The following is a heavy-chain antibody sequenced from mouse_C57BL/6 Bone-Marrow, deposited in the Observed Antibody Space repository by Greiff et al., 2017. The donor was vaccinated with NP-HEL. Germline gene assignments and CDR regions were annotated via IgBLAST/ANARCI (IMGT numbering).Heavy chain of an antibody. Sequence: EVQLQQSGAELVKPGASVKLSCTASGFNIKDYYMHWVKQRTEQGLEWIGRIDPEDGATKYAPNFQGKATITADTSSNTAYLQLSSLTSEDTAVYYCAFYYGSFDYWGQGTTLTVSS. CDR3: AFYYGSFDY. CDR2: IDPEDGAT. CDR1: GFNIKDYY. D-gene: IGHD1-1*01. V-gene: IGHV14-2*01. J-gene: IGHJ2*01.